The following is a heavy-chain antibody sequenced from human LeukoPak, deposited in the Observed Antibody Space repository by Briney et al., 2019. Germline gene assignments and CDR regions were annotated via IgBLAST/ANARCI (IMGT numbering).Heavy chain of an antibody. Sequence: PGGSLRLSCAASGFTFSSYAMHWVRQAPGKGLEWVAVISYDGSTKYYADSVKGRFTISRDNSKNTLYLQMNSLRAEDTAVYYCARDHTAVTQERFDYWGQGTLVTVSS. J-gene: IGHJ4*02. D-gene: IGHD4-23*01. V-gene: IGHV3-30*04. CDR2: ISYDGSTK. CDR3: ARDHTAVTQERFDY. CDR1: GFTFSSYA.